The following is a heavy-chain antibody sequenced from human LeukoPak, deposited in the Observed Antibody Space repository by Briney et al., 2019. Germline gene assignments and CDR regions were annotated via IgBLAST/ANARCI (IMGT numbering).Heavy chain of an antibody. CDR1: GVTVSRNY. D-gene: IGHD3-10*01. CDR2: IYSGGST. V-gene: IGHV3-53*01. J-gene: IGHJ6*03. CDR3: ARGGYYGSGAMDV. Sequence: PGGSLRLSCAASGVTVSRNYMSWVRQAPGKGLAWVSVIYSGGSTYYADSVKGRFTISRDNSKNTLSLQMNSLRAEDTAVYYCARGGYYGSGAMDVWGKGTTVTISS.